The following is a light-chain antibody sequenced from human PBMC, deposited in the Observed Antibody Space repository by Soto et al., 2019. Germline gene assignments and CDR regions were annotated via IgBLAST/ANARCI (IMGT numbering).Light chain of an antibody. CDR1: QSLLNRNGQNC. V-gene: IGKV2-28*01. Sequence: IVMTQSPLSLPVTPGEPASISCRSSQSLLNRNGQNCLDWYLQKPGQSPQLLIHLGSVRASGVPDRFSGSGSGTDFTLKISRVEAEDVGVYFCMQALASPPTFGGGTKVEIK. CDR3: MQALASPPT. J-gene: IGKJ4*01. CDR2: LGS.